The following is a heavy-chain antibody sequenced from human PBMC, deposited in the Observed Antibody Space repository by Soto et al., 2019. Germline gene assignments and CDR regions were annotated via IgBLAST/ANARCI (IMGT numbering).Heavy chain of an antibody. V-gene: IGHV2-70*13. D-gene: IGHD3-16*01. CDR2: IDWDDDK. Sequence: SGPTLVNPTQTLTLTCTFSGFSLNTRGMSVSWIRQPPGKALEWLAVIDWDDDKYYSTSLKTRLTISKDTSKNQVVLTMTNMDPVDTSTYYCARVFEGGGPAEDDYWGQGTLVTVSS. J-gene: IGHJ4*02. CDR3: ARVFEGGGPAEDDY. CDR1: GFSLNTRGMS.